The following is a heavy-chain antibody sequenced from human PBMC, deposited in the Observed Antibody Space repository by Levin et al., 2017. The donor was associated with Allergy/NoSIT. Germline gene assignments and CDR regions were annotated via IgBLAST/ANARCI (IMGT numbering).Heavy chain of an antibody. CDR2: IRSKANSYAT. Sequence: LSLTCAASGFTFSGSAMHWVRQASGKGLEWVGRIRSKANSYATAYAASVKGRFTISRDDSKNTAYLQMNSLKTEDTAVYYCTRPGGGFYYDFWSGSSAFDYWGQGTLVTVSS. V-gene: IGHV3-73*01. J-gene: IGHJ4*02. D-gene: IGHD3-3*01. CDR1: GFTFSGSA. CDR3: TRPGGGFYYDFWSGSSAFDY.